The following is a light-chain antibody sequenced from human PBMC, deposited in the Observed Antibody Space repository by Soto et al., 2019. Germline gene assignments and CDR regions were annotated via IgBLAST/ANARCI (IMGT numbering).Light chain of an antibody. Sequence: DIQKTQSPSTLSASVGDRVTITCRASQSISSWLVWYQQKPGKAPKLLIYKASSLESGVPSRFSGSGSGTEFTLTISSLQPDDFATYYCQQYNSGTFGQGTKLEIK. CDR3: QQYNSGT. CDR1: QSISSW. J-gene: IGKJ2*02. V-gene: IGKV1-5*03. CDR2: KAS.